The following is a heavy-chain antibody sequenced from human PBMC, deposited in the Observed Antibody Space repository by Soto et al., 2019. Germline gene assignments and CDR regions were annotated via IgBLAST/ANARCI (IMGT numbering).Heavy chain of an antibody. CDR2: IWHTGRP. Sequence: QLRESGPGLVQPSGTLSLTCDVSGDSLTHNHWWSWVRQAPGNGLDWIGEIWHTGRPNYNPSLKSRLAISIDNAKNQFSLKLRSVTPAETAVYYCVRDYSTGCSSINCYMHWGQGTLVTVSS. CDR3: VRDYSTGCSSINCYMH. CDR1: GDSLTHNHW. J-gene: IGHJ4*02. V-gene: IGHV4-4*02. D-gene: IGHD2-15*01.